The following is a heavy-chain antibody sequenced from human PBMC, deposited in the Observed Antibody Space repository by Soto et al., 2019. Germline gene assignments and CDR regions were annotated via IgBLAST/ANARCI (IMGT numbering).Heavy chain of an antibody. CDR1: GGSVSRTGYY. CDR3: ARDGGYSRGYHYFGMDV. Sequence: SETLSLTSAVSGGSVSRTGYYWSWIRQPPGKELEWIGYIYYSGSTNYNPSLKSRVTISVDTSKNQFSLNLSSVIAADTAVYYCARDGGYSRGYHYFGMDVWGQGTTVTVSS. J-gene: IGHJ6*02. CDR2: IYYSGST. V-gene: IGHV4-61*08. D-gene: IGHD5-18*01.